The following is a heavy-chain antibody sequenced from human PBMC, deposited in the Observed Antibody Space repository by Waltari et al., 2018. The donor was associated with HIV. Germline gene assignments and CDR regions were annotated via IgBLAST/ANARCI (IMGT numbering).Heavy chain of an antibody. CDR1: GGSIRSGGSS. J-gene: IGHJ4*02. CDR2: IYYSGST. V-gene: IGHV4-31*03. CDR3: ARSGKIEMATIDY. Sequence: QVQLQESGPGLVKPAQTLSLTCTVSGGSIRSGGSSWSCIRQQPGKGLEWIGYIYYSGSTYYNPSLKSRVTISVDTSKNQFSLKLSSVTAADTAVYYCARSGKIEMATIDYWGQGTLVTVSS. D-gene: IGHD5-12*01.